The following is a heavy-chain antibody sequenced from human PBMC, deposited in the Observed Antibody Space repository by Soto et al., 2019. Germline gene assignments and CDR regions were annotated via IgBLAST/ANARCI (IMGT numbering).Heavy chain of an antibody. CDR2: ISSSGSTI. J-gene: IGHJ3*02. V-gene: IGHV3-11*01. CDR3: ARYCSGGSCIIGAFDI. Sequence: GSLRLSCAASGFTFSDYYMSWIRQAPGKGLEWVSYISSSGSTIYYADSVKGRFTISRDNAKNSLYLQMNSLRAEDTAVYYCARYCSGGSCIIGAFDIWGQGTMVTVSS. CDR1: GFTFSDYY. D-gene: IGHD2-15*01.